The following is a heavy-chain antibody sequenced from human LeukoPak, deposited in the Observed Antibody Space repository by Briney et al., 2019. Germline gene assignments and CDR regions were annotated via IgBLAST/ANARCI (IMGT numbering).Heavy chain of an antibody. CDR3: ARGGDVLRYFDWLPYYYYYGMDV. J-gene: IGHJ6*02. V-gene: IGHV1-46*01. D-gene: IGHD3-9*01. Sequence: GESLKISCKGSGYTFTSYYMHWVRQAPGQGLEWMAIINPSGGSTSYTQKFQGRVIMTRDTSTSTVYMELSSLRSEDTAVYYCARGGDVLRYFDWLPYYYYYGMDVWGQGTTVTVSS. CDR2: INPSGGST. CDR1: GYTFTSYY.